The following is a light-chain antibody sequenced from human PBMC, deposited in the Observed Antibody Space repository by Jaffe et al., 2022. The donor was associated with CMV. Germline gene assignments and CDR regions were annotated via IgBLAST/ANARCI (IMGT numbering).Light chain of an antibody. CDR2: DNS. CDR3: GTWDSSLSNGV. Sequence: QSVLTQPPSVSAAPGQKVTISCSGSSSNIGNSFVSWYQQLPGTAPKLLIFDNSKRASGIPDRFSGSKSGTSATLDITGLQTGDEADYYCGTWDSSLSNGVFGGGTKVTVL. V-gene: IGLV1-51*01. CDR1: SSNIGNSF. J-gene: IGLJ3*02.